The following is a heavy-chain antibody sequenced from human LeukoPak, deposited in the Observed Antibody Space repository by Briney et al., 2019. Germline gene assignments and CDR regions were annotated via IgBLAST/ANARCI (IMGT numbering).Heavy chain of an antibody. D-gene: IGHD6-6*01. CDR1: GFTFSSYG. J-gene: IGHJ6*03. CDR2: ISYDGSNK. Sequence: GGSLRLSCAASGFTFSSYGMHWVRQAPGKGLEWVAVISYDGSNKYYADSVKGRFTISRDNSKNTLYLQMNSLRAEDTAVYYCAKDRYEYSISHMDVWGKGTTVTVSS. CDR3: AKDRYEYSISHMDV. V-gene: IGHV3-30*18.